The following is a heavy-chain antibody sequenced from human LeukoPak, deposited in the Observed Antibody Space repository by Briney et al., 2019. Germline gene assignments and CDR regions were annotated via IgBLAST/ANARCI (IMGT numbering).Heavy chain of an antibody. CDR3: ARGCSSTSCRFDY. CDR1: GDTFNNFA. D-gene: IGHD2-2*01. CDR2: IIPILDIT. J-gene: IGHJ4*02. Sequence: ASVKVSCKASGDTFNNFAISWVRPAPGQGLEWMGRIIPILDITNYAQKFQGRVTITADKSTSTAYMDLRSLRSDDTAVYYCARGCSSTSCRFDYWGQGTVVTVSS. V-gene: IGHV1-69*04.